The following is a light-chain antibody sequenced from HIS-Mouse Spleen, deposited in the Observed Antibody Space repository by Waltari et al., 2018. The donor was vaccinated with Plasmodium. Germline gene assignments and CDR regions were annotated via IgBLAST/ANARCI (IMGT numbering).Light chain of an antibody. Sequence: QPVLTQPPSSSASPGESARLTCTLPSDINVGSYNKYWYQQKQGSPPRYLLYYYSDSDKGQGSGAPSRFSGSKDASANTGILLISGLQSEDEADYYCMIWPSNASGVFGGGTKLTVL. V-gene: IGLV5-37*01. J-gene: IGLJ3*02. CDR2: YYSDSDK. CDR1: SDINVGSYN. CDR3: MIWPSNASGV.